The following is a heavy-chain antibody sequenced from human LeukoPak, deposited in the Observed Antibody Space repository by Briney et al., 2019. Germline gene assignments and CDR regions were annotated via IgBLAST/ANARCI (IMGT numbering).Heavy chain of an antibody. CDR3: ARTRIAAAGXXXXXXYYYGMDV. J-gene: IGHJ6*02. CDR1: GFSLSTSGMC. CDR2: IDWDDDK. D-gene: IGHD6-13*01. V-gene: IGHV2-70*11. Sequence: SGPALVKPTQTLTLTCTFSGFSLSTSGMCVSWIRQPPGKALEWLARIDWDDDKYYSTSLKTRLTISKDTSKNQVVLTMTNMDPVDTATYYCARTRIAAAGXXXXXXYYYGMDVWGQGTTV.